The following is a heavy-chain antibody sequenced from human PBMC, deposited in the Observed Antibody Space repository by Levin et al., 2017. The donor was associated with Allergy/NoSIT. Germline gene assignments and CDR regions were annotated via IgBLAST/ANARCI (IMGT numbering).Heavy chain of an antibody. CDR3: AKSPLPYYYYDRRATAEYFQH. J-gene: IGHJ1*01. CDR2: ISGSGGST. CDR1: GFTFSSYA. Sequence: GESLKISCAASGFTFSSYAMSWVRQAPGKGLEWVSAISGSGGSTYYADSVKGRFTISRDNSKNTLYLQMNSLRAEDTAVYYCAKSPLPYYYYDRRATAEYFQHWGQGTLVTVSS. V-gene: IGHV3-23*01. D-gene: IGHD3-22*01.